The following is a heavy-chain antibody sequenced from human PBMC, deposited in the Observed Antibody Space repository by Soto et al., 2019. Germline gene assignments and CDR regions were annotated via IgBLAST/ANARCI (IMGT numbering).Heavy chain of an antibody. J-gene: IGHJ4*02. CDR2: ISYDGSNK. CDR1: GFTFSSYG. CDR3: AKDSGSYYPVFDY. V-gene: IGHV3-30*18. Sequence: GGSLRLSCAASGFTFSSYGMHWVRQAPGKGLEWVAVISYDGSNKYYADSVKGRFTISRDNSKNTLYLQMNSLRAEDTAVYYCAKDSGSYYPVFDYWGQGTLVTVSS. D-gene: IGHD1-26*01.